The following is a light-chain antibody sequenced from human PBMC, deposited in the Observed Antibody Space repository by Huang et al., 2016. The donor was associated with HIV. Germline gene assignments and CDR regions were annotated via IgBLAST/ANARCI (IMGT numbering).Light chain of an antibody. V-gene: IGKV2-28*01. CDR3: MQALQSPPG. J-gene: IGKJ4*01. CDR1: QSLLHSNGHNS. CDR2: LGS. Sequence: DIVMTQSPLSLSVTPGEPASISCRSSQSLLHSNGHNSLDWYLQKPGQSPQLLIYLGSNRASGVPDRFSGSGSGTDFTLKISRVEAEDVGIYYCMQALQSPPGFGGGTKVEIK.